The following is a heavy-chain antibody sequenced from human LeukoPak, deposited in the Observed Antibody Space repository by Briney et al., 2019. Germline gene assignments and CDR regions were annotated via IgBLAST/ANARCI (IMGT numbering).Heavy chain of an antibody. CDR2: INPNSGGT. V-gene: IGHV1-2*02. CDR1: GYTFTGYY. J-gene: IGHJ5*02. CDR3: ARTGYSYGYWWFDP. Sequence: GASVKVSCEASGYTFTGYYMHWVRQAPGQGLEWMGWINPNSGGTNYAQKFQGRVTMTRDTSISTAYMELSRLRSDDTAVYYCARTGYSYGYWWFDPWGQGTLVTVSS. D-gene: IGHD5-18*01.